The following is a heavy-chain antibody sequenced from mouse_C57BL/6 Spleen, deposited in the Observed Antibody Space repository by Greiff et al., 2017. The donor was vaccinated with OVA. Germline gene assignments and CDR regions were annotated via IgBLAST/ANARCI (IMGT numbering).Heavy chain of an antibody. J-gene: IGHJ1*03. Sequence: QVQLQQPGAELVKPGASVKLSCKASGYTFTSYWMQWVKQRPGQGLEWIGEIDPSDSYTNYNQKFKGKATLTVDTSSSTAYMQLRSLTSVASAVYYCSRGGRGTQYFDVWGTGTTVTVSS. D-gene: IGHD2-14*01. CDR2: IDPSDSYT. CDR1: GYTFTSYW. V-gene: IGHV1-50*01. CDR3: SRGGRGTQYFDV.